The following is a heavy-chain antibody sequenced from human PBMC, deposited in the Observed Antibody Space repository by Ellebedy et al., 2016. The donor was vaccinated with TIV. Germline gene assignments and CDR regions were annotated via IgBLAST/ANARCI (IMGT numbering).Heavy chain of an antibody. CDR1: GGSISSSSYY. J-gene: IGHJ3*02. V-gene: IGHV4-39*07. CDR2: IYYSGST. D-gene: IGHD6-13*01. CDR3: AITKPETPLAGNGGDAFDI. Sequence: SETLSLTXTVSGGSISSSSYYWGWIRQPPGKGLEWIGSIYYSGSTYYNPSLKSRVTISVDKSKNQFSLKLSSVTAADTAVYYCAITKPETPLAGNGGDAFDIWGQGTMVTVSS.